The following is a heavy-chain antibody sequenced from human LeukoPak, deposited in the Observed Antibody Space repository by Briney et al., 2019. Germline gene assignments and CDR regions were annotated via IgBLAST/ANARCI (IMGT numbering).Heavy chain of an antibody. CDR1: GGSISSGGYY. D-gene: IGHD2-15*01. CDR3: ARIDDCSGGSCYSLDY. CDR2: IYYSGST. Sequence: SQTLSLTCTVSGGSISSGGYYRSWIRQHPGKGLEWIGYIYYSGSTYYNPSLKSRVTISVDTSKNQFSLKLSSVTAADTAVYYCARIDDCSGGSCYSLDYWGQGTLVTVSS. V-gene: IGHV4-31*03. J-gene: IGHJ4*02.